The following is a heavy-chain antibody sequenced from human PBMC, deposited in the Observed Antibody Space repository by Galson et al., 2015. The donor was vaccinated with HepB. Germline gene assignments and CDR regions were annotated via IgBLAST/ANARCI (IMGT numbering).Heavy chain of an antibody. V-gene: IGHV3-30*04. Sequence: SLRLSCAASGFTFSSYAMHWVRQAPGKGLEWVAVISYDGSNKYYADSVKGRFTISRDNSKNTLYLQMNSLRAEDTAVYYCARGDDIVVVPAADSRPEGYGMDVWGQGTTVTVSS. D-gene: IGHD2-2*01. J-gene: IGHJ6*02. CDR2: ISYDGSNK. CDR3: ARGDDIVVVPAADSRPEGYGMDV. CDR1: GFTFSSYA.